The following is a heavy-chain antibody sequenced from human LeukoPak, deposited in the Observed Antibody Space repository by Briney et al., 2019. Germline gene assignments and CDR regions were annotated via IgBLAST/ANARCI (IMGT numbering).Heavy chain of an antibody. D-gene: IGHD3-16*01. CDR1: GYTFTSYG. V-gene: IGHV1-18*01. Sequence: VASVKVSCKASGYTFTSYGISWVRQAPGQGLEWMGWISAYNGNTNYAQKLQGRVTMTTDTSTSTAYMELRSLRSDDTAVYYCARGTGDQMTPPDDAFDIWGQGTMVTVSS. J-gene: IGHJ3*02. CDR2: ISAYNGNT. CDR3: ARGTGDQMTPPDDAFDI.